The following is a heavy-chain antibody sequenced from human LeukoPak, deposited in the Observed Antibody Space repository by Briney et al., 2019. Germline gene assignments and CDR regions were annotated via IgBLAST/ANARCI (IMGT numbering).Heavy chain of an antibody. V-gene: IGHV4-30-2*01. CDR3: ARGSSMLRGVINWFDP. CDR1: GGSISGGGYS. D-gene: IGHD3-10*01. CDR2: IYHSGST. Sequence: SQTLSLTCAVSGGSISGGGYSWSWIRQPPGKGLEWIGYIYHSGSTYYNPSLKSRVNISVDRSKNQFSLKLSSVTAADTAVYYCARGSSMLRGVINWFDPWGQGTPVTVSS. J-gene: IGHJ5*02.